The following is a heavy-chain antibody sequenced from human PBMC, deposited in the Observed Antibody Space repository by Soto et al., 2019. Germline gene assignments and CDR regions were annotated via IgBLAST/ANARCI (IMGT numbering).Heavy chain of an antibody. D-gene: IGHD3-22*01. CDR3: ARVSFYYDTSGYAVGWFDP. Sequence: SQTLSLTCAISGDSVSSNSAAWNWIRQSPSRGLEWLGRTYYRSKWYNDYAVSVKSRITINPVTIAVDTSKNQFSLKLSFVTAADTAVYFCARVSFYYDTSGYAVGWFDPWGQGTPVTVSS. CDR2: TYYRSKWYN. CDR1: GDSVSSNSAA. V-gene: IGHV6-1*01. J-gene: IGHJ5*02.